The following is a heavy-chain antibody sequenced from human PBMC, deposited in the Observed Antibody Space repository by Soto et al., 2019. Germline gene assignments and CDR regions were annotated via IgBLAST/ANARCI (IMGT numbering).Heavy chain of an antibody. D-gene: IGHD1-7*01. V-gene: IGHV3-21*01. CDR1: GFTFSSYS. Sequence: GGSLRLSCAASGFTFSSYSMNWVRQAPGKGLEWVSSISSSSSYIYYADSVKGRFTISRDNAKNSLYLQMNSLRAEDTAVYYCARDRLELRGDAFDIWGQGTMVT. J-gene: IGHJ3*02. CDR3: ARDRLELRGDAFDI. CDR2: ISSSSSYI.